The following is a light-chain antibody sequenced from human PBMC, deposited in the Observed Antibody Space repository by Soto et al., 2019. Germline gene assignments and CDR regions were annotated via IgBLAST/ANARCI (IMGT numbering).Light chain of an antibody. Sequence: EIIMTQSPVTLSVSRGERATLSCRASRRLTNSSLAWYQQKPGQPPRLLILVASTRAAGIPARFSGSGSGTEFTLTISSLQSGDFAVYYCQQYSDWPLTFGGGTKVEIK. J-gene: IGKJ4*01. V-gene: IGKV3-15*01. CDR2: VAS. CDR3: QQYSDWPLT. CDR1: RRLTNS.